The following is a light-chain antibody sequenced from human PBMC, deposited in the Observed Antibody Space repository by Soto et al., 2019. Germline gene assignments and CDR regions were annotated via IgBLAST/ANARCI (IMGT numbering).Light chain of an antibody. CDR3: QQYNSYSPRLT. CDR2: RAS. Sequence: DIQMTQSPSTLSASVGDRVTITCRASQSISNWLAWYQQKPGKAPKLLIYRASSLESGVPSRFXXXXXXXXXXXXXXXXQPDDFATYYCQQYNSYSPRLTFGGGTKVEIK. CDR1: QSISNW. J-gene: IGKJ4*01. V-gene: IGKV1-5*03.